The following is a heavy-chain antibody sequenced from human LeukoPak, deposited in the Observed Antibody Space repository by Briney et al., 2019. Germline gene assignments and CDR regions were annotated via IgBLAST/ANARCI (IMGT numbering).Heavy chain of an antibody. D-gene: IGHD3-16*01. V-gene: IGHV3-7*01. CDR3: ARKVGDY. CDR2: INQDASES. Sequence: GSLRLSCAASGFTFSDDWMSWVRQAPGQGREWVANINQDASESHYIDSVKGRFTTSRDNAKNSLFLQMNRLRAEDTALYYCARKVGDYWGQGTLVTVSS. J-gene: IGHJ4*02. CDR1: GFTFSDDW.